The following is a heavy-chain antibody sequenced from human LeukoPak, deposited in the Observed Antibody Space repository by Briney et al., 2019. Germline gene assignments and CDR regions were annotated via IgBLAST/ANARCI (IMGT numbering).Heavy chain of an antibody. CDR1: GGSISSSSYY. V-gene: IGHV4-39*01. D-gene: IGHD3-16*01. Sequence: PSETLSLTCTVSGGSISSSSYYWGWIRQPPGKGLEWIGSIYYSGSTYYNPSLKSRVTISVDTSKNQFSLKLSSVTAADTAAYYCADGGYVWGSFGYWGQGTLVTVSS. CDR3: ADGGYVWGSFGY. CDR2: IYYSGST. J-gene: IGHJ4*02.